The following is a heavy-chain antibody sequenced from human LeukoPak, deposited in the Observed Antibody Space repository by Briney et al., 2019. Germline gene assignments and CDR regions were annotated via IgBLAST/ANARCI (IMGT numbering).Heavy chain of an antibody. V-gene: IGHV3-48*03. J-gene: IGHJ4*02. CDR2: ISSGGSTV. Sequence: SGGSLRLPCAASGLTFSAYEMNWVRQAPGKGLEWISYISSGGSTVYYADPVKGRFTIFRDNAKNSLYLQMNSLRAEDTAVYYCAREKPEFDYWGQGTLVTVSS. CDR1: GLTFSAYE. CDR3: AREKPEFDY.